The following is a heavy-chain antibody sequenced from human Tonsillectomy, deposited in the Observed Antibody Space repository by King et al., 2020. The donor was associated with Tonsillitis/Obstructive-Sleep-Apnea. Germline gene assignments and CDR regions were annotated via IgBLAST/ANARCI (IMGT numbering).Heavy chain of an antibody. V-gene: IGHV3-30*04. CDR2: ISYDGSNK. D-gene: IGHD2-2*01. Sequence: VQLVESGGGVVQPGRSLRLSCAASGFTFSSYAMHWVRQAPGKGLEWVAVISYDGSNKYYADSVKGRFTISRDNSKNTLYLQMNSLRAEDTAVYYCARCCSSTSCYRFDYWGQGTLVTVSS. CDR1: GFTFSSYA. J-gene: IGHJ4*02. CDR3: ARCCSSTSCYRFDY.